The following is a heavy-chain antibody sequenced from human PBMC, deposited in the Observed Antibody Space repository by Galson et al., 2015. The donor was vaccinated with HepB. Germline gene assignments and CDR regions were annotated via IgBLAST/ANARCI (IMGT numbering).Heavy chain of an antibody. J-gene: IGHJ2*01. Sequence: SVKVSCKASGGTFSSYAISWVRQAPGQGLEWMGGIIPIFGTANYAQKFQGRVTITADESTSTAYMELSSLRSEDTAVYYCARDHKGIAVAGPYWYFDLWGRGTLVTVSS. V-gene: IGHV1-69*13. CDR2: IIPIFGTA. CDR3: ARDHKGIAVAGPYWYFDL. D-gene: IGHD6-19*01. CDR1: GGTFSSYA.